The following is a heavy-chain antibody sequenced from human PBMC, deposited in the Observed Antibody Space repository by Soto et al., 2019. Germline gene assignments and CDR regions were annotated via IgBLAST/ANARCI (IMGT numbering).Heavy chain of an antibody. D-gene: IGHD2-15*01. CDR3: ARDPVCSGGSCYSFWFDP. V-gene: IGHV1-46*03. J-gene: IGHJ5*02. CDR2: INPSGGST. Sequence: ASVKVSCKASGYTFTSYYMHWVRQAPGQGLEWMGIINPSGGSTSYAQKFQGRVTMTRDTSTSTVYMELSSLRSEDTAVYYCARDPVCSGGSCYSFWFDPGAREPWSPSPQ. CDR1: GYTFTSYY.